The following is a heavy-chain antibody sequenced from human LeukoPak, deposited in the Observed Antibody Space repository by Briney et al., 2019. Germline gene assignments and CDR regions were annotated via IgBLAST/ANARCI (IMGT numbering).Heavy chain of an antibody. V-gene: IGHV1-2*02. CDR1: AYTFTGYY. CDR2: IDPNNGGA. D-gene: IGHD2-15*01. CDR3: TRGREINCSGGSCYPFDY. Sequence: ASVKVSCKASAYTFTGYYMHWVRQAPGQGLEWMGWIDPNNGGAKYAQKFQGRVTMTRDTSISTVYVELSGLRPDDTAVYYCTRGREINCSGGSCYPFDYWGRGTLVTVSS. J-gene: IGHJ4*02.